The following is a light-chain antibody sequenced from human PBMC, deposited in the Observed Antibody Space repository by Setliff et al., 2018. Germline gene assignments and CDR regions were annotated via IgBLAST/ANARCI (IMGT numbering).Light chain of an antibody. CDR2: GAS. Sequence: ERVVTQSPATLSVSPGERATLSCRASQSVGSNLAWYQQKPGQAPRLLIYGASTRATGIPDRFSGSGSGTEFTLTISSLQSEDFAVYYCQQYNNWSLTFGGGTKVDIK. CDR3: QQYNNWSLT. V-gene: IGKV3-15*01. J-gene: IGKJ4*01. CDR1: QSVGSN.